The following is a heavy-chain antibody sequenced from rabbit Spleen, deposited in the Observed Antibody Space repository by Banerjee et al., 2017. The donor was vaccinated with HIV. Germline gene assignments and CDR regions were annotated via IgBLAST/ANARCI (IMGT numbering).Heavy chain of an antibody. CDR3: ARGSAAMTMVITGFYFNL. D-gene: IGHD2-1*01. CDR1: GFSFSSGYF. V-gene: IGHV1S40*01. J-gene: IGHJ4*01. Sequence: QSLEESGGDLVKPGASLTLTCTASGFSFSSGYFMCWVRQAPGKGLEWIGCIYTASSGNSYYATWAKGRFTISKTSSTTVTLQLTSLTAADTATYFCARGSAAMTMVITGFYFNLWGQGTLVTVS. CDR2: IYTASSGNS.